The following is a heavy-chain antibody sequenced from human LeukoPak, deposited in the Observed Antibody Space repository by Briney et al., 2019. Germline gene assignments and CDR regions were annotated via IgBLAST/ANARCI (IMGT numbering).Heavy chain of an antibody. CDR1: GFTFSSYG. V-gene: IGHV3-33*06. J-gene: IGHJ4*02. CDR3: AKDGVRHCSSTSCYYFDY. Sequence: GRSLRLSCAASGFTFSSYGMHWVRQAPGKGLEWVAVIWYDGSNKYYADSVKGRFTISRDNSKNTLYLQMNSLRAEDTAVYYCAKDGVRHCSSTSCYYFDYWGQGTLVTVSS. D-gene: IGHD2-2*01. CDR2: IWYDGSNK.